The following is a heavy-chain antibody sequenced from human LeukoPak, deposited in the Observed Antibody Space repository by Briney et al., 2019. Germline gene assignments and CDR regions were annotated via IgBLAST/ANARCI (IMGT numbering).Heavy chain of an antibody. CDR1: GGSISSSSYY. V-gene: IGHV4-39*07. Sequence: PSETLSLTCTVAGGSISSSSYYWGWIRQPPGKGLEWIGSIYYSGSTYYNPSLKSRITISVDTSKNRFSLKLSSVTAAVTAVYYCARVGNWFDPWGQGTLVTVSS. J-gene: IGHJ5*02. D-gene: IGHD2-15*01. CDR2: IYYSGST. CDR3: ARVGNWFDP.